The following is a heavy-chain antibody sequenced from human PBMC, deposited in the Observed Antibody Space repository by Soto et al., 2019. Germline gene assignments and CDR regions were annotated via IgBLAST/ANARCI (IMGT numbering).Heavy chain of an antibody. V-gene: IGHV4-59*01. CDR1: GASISRYY. CDR2: MYYSGNA. CDR3: AREYPVHSAYFDY. Sequence: QVQLQESGPGLVKPSETLSLTCTVSGASISRYYWSWIRQSPGKGLEWIGYMYYSGNANYNPSLRSRFTISVDTSKNQFSLNLNSVTAADTAVYYCAREYPVHSAYFDYWGQGILVTVSS. D-gene: IGHD1-26*01. J-gene: IGHJ4*02.